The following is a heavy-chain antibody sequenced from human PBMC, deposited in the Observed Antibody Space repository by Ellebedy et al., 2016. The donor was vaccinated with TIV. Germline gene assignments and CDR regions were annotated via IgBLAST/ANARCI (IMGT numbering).Heavy chain of an antibody. CDR3: ARKHGAGYVDY. V-gene: IGHV3-13*01. Sequence: GGSLRLXXVTSGFTFINHDMHWVRQATGKGLEWVSTITFAGDTYYPDSVKGRFTVSRENAKNSLWLQMNSLRAGDTAVYYCARKHGAGYVDYWGQGTLVTVSS. CDR2: ITFAGDT. CDR1: GFTFINHD. J-gene: IGHJ4*02. D-gene: IGHD4/OR15-4a*01.